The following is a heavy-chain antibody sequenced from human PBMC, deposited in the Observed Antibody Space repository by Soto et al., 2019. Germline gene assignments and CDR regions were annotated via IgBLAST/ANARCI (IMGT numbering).Heavy chain of an antibody. Sequence: SETLSLTCIVSVGSFSSYCWSWIRQPPGKGLEWIGYICYSASTYYTPSLKSRATISVDTTKHQFPLKLSSVTAADTAVYYCATGDFNNRWYDGHYDYWGQGTLVTVSS. J-gene: IGHJ4*02. CDR3: ATGDFNNRWYDGHYDY. V-gene: IGHV4-59*01. D-gene: IGHD6-13*01. CDR1: VGSFSSYC. CDR2: ICYSAST.